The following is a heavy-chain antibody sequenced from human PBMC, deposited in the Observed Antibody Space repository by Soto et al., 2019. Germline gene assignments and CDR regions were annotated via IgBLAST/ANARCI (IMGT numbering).Heavy chain of an antibody. V-gene: IGHV3-23*01. D-gene: IGHD1-26*01. Sequence: AGGSLRLSCAASGFTFSSYAMSWVRQAPGKGLEWVSAISGSGGSTYYADSVKGRFTISRDNSKNTLYLQMNSLRAEDTAVYYCAKDLGPPRGSYYVSPHDAFDIWGQGTMVTVSS. CDR1: GFTFSSYA. CDR2: ISGSGGST. CDR3: AKDLGPPRGSYYVSPHDAFDI. J-gene: IGHJ3*02.